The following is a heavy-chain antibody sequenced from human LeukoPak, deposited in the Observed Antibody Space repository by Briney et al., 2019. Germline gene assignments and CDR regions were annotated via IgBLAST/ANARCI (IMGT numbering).Heavy chain of an antibody. Sequence: GGSLRLSCAASGFTFSGHYMDWVRQAPGKGLEWVSYISSSGSTIYYADSVKGRFTISRDNAKNSLYLQMNSLRAEDTAVYYCAELGITMIGGVWGKGTTVTISS. D-gene: IGHD3-10*02. CDR3: AELGITMIGGV. CDR1: GFTFSGHY. CDR2: ISSSGSTI. J-gene: IGHJ6*04. V-gene: IGHV3-11*04.